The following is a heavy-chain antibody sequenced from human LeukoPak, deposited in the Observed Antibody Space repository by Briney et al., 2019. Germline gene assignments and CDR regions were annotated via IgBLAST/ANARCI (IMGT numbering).Heavy chain of an antibody. V-gene: IGHV1-18*01. CDR3: ARDSGSWYDDAFDI. CDR1: GYTFTSYG. CDR2: ISAYNGNT. Sequence: ASVKVSCKASGYTFTSYGISWVRQAPGQGLEWMGWISAYNGNTNYAQKLQGRVTMTTDTSTSTAYMELRSLRSDDTAVYYCARDSGSWYDDAFDIWGQGTMVTVSS. D-gene: IGHD6-13*01. J-gene: IGHJ3*02.